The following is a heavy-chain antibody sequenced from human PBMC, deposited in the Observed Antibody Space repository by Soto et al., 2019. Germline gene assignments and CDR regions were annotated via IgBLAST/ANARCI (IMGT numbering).Heavy chain of an antibody. D-gene: IGHD4-17*01. Sequence: GGSLRLSCTASGFTFGDYAMSWFRQAPGKGLEWVGFIRSKAYGGTTEYAASVKGRFTISRDDSKSIAYLQMNSLKTEDTAVYYCTRDYGDRVSYYMDVWGKGTTVTVSS. CDR2: IRSKAYGGTT. J-gene: IGHJ6*03. CDR3: TRDYGDRVSYYMDV. V-gene: IGHV3-49*03. CDR1: GFTFGDYA.